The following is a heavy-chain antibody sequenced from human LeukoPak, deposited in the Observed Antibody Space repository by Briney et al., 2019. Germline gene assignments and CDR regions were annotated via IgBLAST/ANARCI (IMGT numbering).Heavy chain of an antibody. CDR3: ATVAGQGEGELLWFGEGIDY. D-gene: IGHD3-10*01. J-gene: IGHJ4*02. Sequence: ASAKVSCKTSGYTFTDYYMHWMRQAPGQGLEWMGWINPKSGGTNFAQTFQGRVTMTRDTSISTAYMELSRLTSDDTAVYYCATVAGQGEGELLWFGEGIDYWGQGTLVTVSS. V-gene: IGHV1-2*02. CDR2: INPKSGGT. CDR1: GYTFTDYY.